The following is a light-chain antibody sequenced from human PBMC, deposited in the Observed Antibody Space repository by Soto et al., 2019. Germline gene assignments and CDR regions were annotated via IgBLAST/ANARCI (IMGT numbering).Light chain of an antibody. CDR2: RDS. CDR3: QVWDSSTSSYV. Sequence: SYELTQPLSVSVALGQTARITGGGNNIGSKNVHWYQQKPGQAPVLVMYRDSNRPSGIPERFSGSNSGNTATLTISRAQAGDEADYYCQVWDSSTSSYVFGTGTKLTVL. V-gene: IGLV3-9*01. CDR1: NIGSKN. J-gene: IGLJ1*01.